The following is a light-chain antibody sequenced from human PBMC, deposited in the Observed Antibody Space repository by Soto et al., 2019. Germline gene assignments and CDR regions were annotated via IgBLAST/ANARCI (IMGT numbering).Light chain of an antibody. CDR1: QSISSY. CDR2: AAS. Sequence: DIQMTQSPSSLSASVGDRVTITCRASQSISSYLNWYQQKPAKATKLLIYAASSLQSGVPSRFSGSGSETDFTLTISSLQPEDFATYYCQQCYSTPHTFGQGTKLEIK. V-gene: IGKV1-39*01. J-gene: IGKJ2*01. CDR3: QQCYSTPHT.